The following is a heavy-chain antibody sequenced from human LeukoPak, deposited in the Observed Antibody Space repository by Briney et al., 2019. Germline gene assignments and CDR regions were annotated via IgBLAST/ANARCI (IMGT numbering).Heavy chain of an antibody. V-gene: IGHV3-11*04. J-gene: IGHJ6*03. CDR3: ARDTHSDYYYYYMDV. D-gene: IGHD2-15*01. CDR1: GFTFSDYY. CDR2: ISSSGSTI. Sequence: GGSLRLSCAASGFTFSDYYMSWIRQAPGKGLEWVSYISSSGSTIYYADSVKGRFTISRDNSKNTLYLQMNSLRAEDTAVYYCARDTHSDYYYYYMDVWGKGTTVTVSS.